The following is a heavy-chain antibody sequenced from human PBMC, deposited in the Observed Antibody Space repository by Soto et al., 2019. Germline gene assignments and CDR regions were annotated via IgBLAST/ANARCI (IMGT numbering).Heavy chain of an antibody. V-gene: IGHV1-2*02. D-gene: IGHD6-19*01. CDR3: ARGDTFYSSGWYLWFVP. CDR1: GYTFTGYY. CDR2: INPNSGDT. J-gene: IGHJ5*02. Sequence: ASVKVSCKASGYTFTGYYMPWVRQAPVQGREWMGWINPNSGDTNYAQNFQGRVTMTRDTSISTAYMELSRLRSDDTAVYYCARGDTFYSSGWYLWFVPWGQGTLVTVSS.